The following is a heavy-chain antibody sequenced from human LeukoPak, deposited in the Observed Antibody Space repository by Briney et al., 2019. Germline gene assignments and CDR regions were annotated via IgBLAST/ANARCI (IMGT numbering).Heavy chain of an antibody. V-gene: IGHV3-43*01. J-gene: IGHJ4*02. CDR2: ISWDGGST. D-gene: IGHD4-17*01. CDR3: AREWEYGDYGGAFDY. Sequence: GGSLRLSCAASGFTFDHYTMHWVRQAPGKGLEWVSLISWDGGSTYYADSVKGRFTISRDNSKNTLYLQMNSLRAEDTAVYYCAREWEYGDYGGAFDYWGQGTLVTVSS. CDR1: GFTFDHYT.